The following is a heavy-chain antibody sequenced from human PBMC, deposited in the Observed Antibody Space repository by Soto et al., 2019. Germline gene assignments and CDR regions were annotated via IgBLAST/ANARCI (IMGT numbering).Heavy chain of an antibody. CDR1: GFTFSNVW. D-gene: IGHD6-19*01. CDR2: IKSETDGGTI. CDR3: TPLALKYNSDWYPLSD. J-gene: IGHJ4*02. Sequence: EVQLVESGGGLVKTGGSLRLSCAGSGFTFSNVWMNWVRQAPGKGLEWVGRIKSETDGGTIDYAAPVKGRFTISRDESNITLYLQMNSLKTEDTATYYCTPLALKYNSDWYPLSDWGQGTRVTVSS. V-gene: IGHV3-15*07.